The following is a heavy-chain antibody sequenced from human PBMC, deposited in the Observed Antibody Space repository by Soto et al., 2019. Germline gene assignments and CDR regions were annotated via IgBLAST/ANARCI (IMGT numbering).Heavy chain of an antibody. CDR1: GYTFTSYG. V-gene: IGHV1-18*01. J-gene: IGHJ5*02. CDR2: INADNGNT. Sequence: ASVKVSCKASGYTFTSYGISWVRQAPGQGLEWMGWINADNGNTNYAQKLQGRVTMTTDTSTSTAYMELRSLRSDDTAVYYCARALHYDILTGYPSWFDPWGQGTLVTVS. D-gene: IGHD3-9*01. CDR3: ARALHYDILTGYPSWFDP.